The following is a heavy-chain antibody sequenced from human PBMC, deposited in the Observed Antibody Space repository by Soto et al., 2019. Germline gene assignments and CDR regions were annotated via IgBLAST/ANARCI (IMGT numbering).Heavy chain of an antibody. D-gene: IGHD4-4*01. V-gene: IGHV4-39*01. J-gene: IGHJ6*02. CDR3: ARQPAITVTSFYGMDL. CDR2: IYYSGAT. CDR1: GGFISGRTYY. Sequence: QLQVQESGPGLVKPSETLSLICTVSGGFISGRTYYWAWIRQPPGKGLDWIASIYYSGATYYNPSLTSRISISADTSKNQISLNLTSVTAADTAVYYCARQPAITVTSFYGMDLWGQGTTVTVSS.